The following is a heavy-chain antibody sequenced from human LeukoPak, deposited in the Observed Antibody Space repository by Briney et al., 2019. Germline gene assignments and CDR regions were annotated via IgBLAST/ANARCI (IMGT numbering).Heavy chain of an antibody. J-gene: IGHJ4*02. V-gene: IGHV3-53*01. CDR3: ARGGYSSSWYHFDY. D-gene: IGHD6-13*01. CDR1: GFTVSSNY. Sequence: PGGSLRLSCAASGFTVSSNYMSWVRQAPGKGLEWVSVIYSGGTTNYADSVKGRFTISRDNSKNTLFLQMNSLRAEDTAVYYCARGGYSSSWYHFDYWGQETLVTVSS. CDR2: IYSGGTT.